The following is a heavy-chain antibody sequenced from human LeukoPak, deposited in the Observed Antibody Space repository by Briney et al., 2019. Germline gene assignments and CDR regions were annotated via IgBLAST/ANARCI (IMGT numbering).Heavy chain of an antibody. D-gene: IGHD2-21*02. CDR2: ISYDGSNK. CDR1: GFTFSSYA. V-gene: IGHV3-30-3*01. CDR3: AREAYCGGDCWDAFDI. Sequence: GGSLRLSCAASGFTFSSYAMHWVRQAPGKGLEWVAVISYDGSNKYYADSVKGRFTISRDNSKNTLYLQMNSLRAEDTAVYYCAREAYCGGDCWDAFDIWGQGTMVTVSS. J-gene: IGHJ3*02.